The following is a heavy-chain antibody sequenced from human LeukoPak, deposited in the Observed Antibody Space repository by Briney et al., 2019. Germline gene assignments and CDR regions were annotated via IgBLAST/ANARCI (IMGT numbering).Heavy chain of an antibody. CDR1: GGSISSSY. V-gene: IGHV4-59*12. CDR2: VYHSGST. CDR3: AREEIRSWFDP. D-gene: IGHD5-24*01. J-gene: IGHJ5*02. Sequence: SETLSLTCTVSGGSISSSYWSWIRQSPGKGLEWIGYVYHSGSTNYSPSLKSRVTISVDTSKNHFSLKLNSVTAADTAVYYCAREEIRSWFDPWGQGTLVTVSS.